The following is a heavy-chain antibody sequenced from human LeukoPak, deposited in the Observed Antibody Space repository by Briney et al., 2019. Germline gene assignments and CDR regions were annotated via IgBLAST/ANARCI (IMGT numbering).Heavy chain of an antibody. CDR1: GFTFSSYA. J-gene: IGHJ4*02. D-gene: IGHD5-24*01. CDR2: IESDGGRT. V-gene: IGHV3-74*01. Sequence: GGSLRLSCAASGFTFSSYAMHWVRQAPGKGLEWVSHIESDGGRTTYADSVKGRFIISRDNAKNTLYLQMNSLRAEDTAVYYCARGGPAGVATNDYWGQGTLVTVSS. CDR3: ARGGPAGVATNDY.